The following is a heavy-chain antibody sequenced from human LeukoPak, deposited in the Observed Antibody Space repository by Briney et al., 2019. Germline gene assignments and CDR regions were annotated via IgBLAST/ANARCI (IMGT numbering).Heavy chain of an antibody. D-gene: IGHD2-15*01. J-gene: IGHJ4*02. CDR3: AKDAAVSGHNMWHFDY. CDR2: INPNSGGT. CDR1: GYTFTGYY. V-gene: IGHV1-2*02. Sequence: ASVKVSCKASGYTFTGYYMHWVRQAPGQGLEWMGCINPNSGGTNSAQKFQGRVTMTRDTSISTAYMELSRLRSDDTAVYYCAKDAAVSGHNMWHFDYWGQGTLVTVSS.